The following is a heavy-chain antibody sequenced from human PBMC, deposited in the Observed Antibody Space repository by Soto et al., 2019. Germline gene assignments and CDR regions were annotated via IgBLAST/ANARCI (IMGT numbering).Heavy chain of an antibody. CDR2: IYYSGST. V-gene: IGHV4-39*01. J-gene: IGHJ4*02. D-gene: IGHD3-10*01. Sequence: SETLSLTCTVSGGSISSSSYYWGWIRQPPGKGLEWIGSIYYSGSTYYNPSLKSRVTISVDTSKNQFSLKLSSVTAADTAVYYCARWLLWFGESGDYFDYWGQGTLVTVSS. CDR1: GGSISSSSYY. CDR3: ARWLLWFGESGDYFDY.